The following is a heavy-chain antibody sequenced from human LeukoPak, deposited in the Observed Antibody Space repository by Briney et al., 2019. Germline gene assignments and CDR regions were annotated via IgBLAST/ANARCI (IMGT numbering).Heavy chain of an antibody. V-gene: IGHV1-46*01. J-gene: IGHJ6*02. CDR1: GYTFTSYY. CDR3: ARAPYAGAFSYYGMDV. D-gene: IGHD1-26*01. CDR2: INPSGGST. Sequence: ASVKVSCKASGYTFTSYYMHWVRQAPGQGLEWMGIINPSGGSTSYAQKFQGRVTMTRDTSTSTVYMELSSLRSEDTAVYYCARAPYAGAFSYYGMDVWGLGTTVTVSS.